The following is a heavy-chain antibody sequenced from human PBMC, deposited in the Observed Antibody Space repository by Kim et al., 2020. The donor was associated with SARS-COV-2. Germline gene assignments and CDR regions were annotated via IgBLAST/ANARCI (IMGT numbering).Heavy chain of an antibody. CDR3: ARAPSRSYYDSSGGTDAFDI. CDR2: INSAGSST. J-gene: IGHJ3*02. Sequence: GGSLRLSCAASGFTFNNYWMHWVRQAPGKGLVWVSRINSAGSSTNYADSVKGRFTISRDNAKNTLYLQVSSLRAEDTAVYYCARAPSRSYYDSSGGTDAFDIWGQGTMVTVSS. D-gene: IGHD3-22*01. V-gene: IGHV3-74*01. CDR1: GFTFNNYW.